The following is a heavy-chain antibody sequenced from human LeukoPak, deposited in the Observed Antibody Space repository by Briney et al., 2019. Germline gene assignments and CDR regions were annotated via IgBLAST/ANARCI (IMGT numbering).Heavy chain of an antibody. CDR1: GYTFTSYD. CDR2: MNPNSGNT. CDR3: ATGAGFGSGWNRDY. D-gene: IGHD6-19*01. J-gene: IGHJ4*02. V-gene: IGHV1-8*01. Sequence: ASVKVSFKASGYTFTSYDINWVRQATGQGLEWMGWMNPNSGNTGYAQKFQGRVTMTRNTSISTAYMELSSLRSEDTAAYYCATGAGFGSGWNRDYWGQGTLVTVSS.